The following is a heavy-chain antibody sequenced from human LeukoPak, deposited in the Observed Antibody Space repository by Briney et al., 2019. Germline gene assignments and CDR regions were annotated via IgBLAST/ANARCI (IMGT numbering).Heavy chain of an antibody. CDR1: GYSITSGYY. Sequence: KPSETLSLTCTVSGYSITSGYYWGWIRQPPGKGLEWVGAIRHSGTTYYNPSLKSRVTISIDSSKNQFSLKLTSVTAADTAVFYCARAEGEIYYRSGSNNWFDPWGQGTLVTVSS. V-gene: IGHV4-38-2*02. CDR2: IRHSGTT. J-gene: IGHJ5*02. CDR3: ARAEGEIYYRSGSNNWFDP. D-gene: IGHD3-10*01.